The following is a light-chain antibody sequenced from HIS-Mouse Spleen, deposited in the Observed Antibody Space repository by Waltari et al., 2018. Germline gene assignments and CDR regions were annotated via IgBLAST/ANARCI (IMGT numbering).Light chain of an antibody. CDR3: MQGTHWLT. CDR1: QSLVHSDGNTY. J-gene: IGKJ4*01. Sequence: DVVMTQSPLSLPVTLGQPASISCRSSQSLVHSDGNTYLNWFRQRPGQSPRRLIYKVSNRDSGVPARFSGSGSGTDFTLKISRVEAEDVGVYYCMQGTHWLTFGGGTKVEIK. CDR2: KVS. V-gene: IGKV2-30*02.